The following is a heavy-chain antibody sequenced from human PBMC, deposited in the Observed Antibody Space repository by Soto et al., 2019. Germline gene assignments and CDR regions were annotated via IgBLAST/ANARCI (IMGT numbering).Heavy chain of an antibody. Sequence: EVQVVESGGGLVQPGGSLKLSCAASGFTFSASAVHWVRQPPGKGLEWVARIRDITNNFATAYAASVKGRFTVSRDDSQTTAYLQMNSLKTEDTAVYYCLRRRKLYHSSGHSEAFDIWGQGTMVTVSS. D-gene: IGHD2-2*02. J-gene: IGHJ3*02. CDR3: LRRRKLYHSSGHSEAFDI. V-gene: IGHV3-73*02. CDR1: GFTFSASA. CDR2: IRDITNNFAT.